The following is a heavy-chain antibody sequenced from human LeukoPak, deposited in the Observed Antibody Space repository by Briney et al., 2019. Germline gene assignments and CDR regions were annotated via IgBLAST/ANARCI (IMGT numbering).Heavy chain of an antibody. CDR3: ARQTRHRVPPTYNLAVGRRGAFDY. J-gene: IGHJ4*01. Sequence: SETLSLTCAVYGGSFSDYYWSWIRQPPGKGLEWIGEINHSGSTNYKPSLKSRVTIAGDTSKNQFSLKLSSVTAADTAVYYCARQTRHRVPPTYNLAVGRRGAFDYWGHGTLVTVSS. CDR1: GGSFSDYY. D-gene: IGHD5-24*01. V-gene: IGHV4-34*01. CDR2: INHSGST.